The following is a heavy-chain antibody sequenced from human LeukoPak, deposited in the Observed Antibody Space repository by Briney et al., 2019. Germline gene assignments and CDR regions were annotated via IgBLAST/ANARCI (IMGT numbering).Heavy chain of an antibody. CDR3: ARDYSSSRYALYYFAY. J-gene: IGHJ4*02. CDR1: GYTFTGYY. V-gene: IGHV1-2*02. D-gene: IGHD6-13*01. CDR2: INPNNGGT. Sequence: GASLKVSCKASGYTFTGYYMHWVRQAPGQGLEWMGRINPNNGGTNYAQKFQGRVTMTRDTSISTDYMELSRLRSDDTAVYYCARDYSSSRYALYYFAYWGQGTLVTVSS.